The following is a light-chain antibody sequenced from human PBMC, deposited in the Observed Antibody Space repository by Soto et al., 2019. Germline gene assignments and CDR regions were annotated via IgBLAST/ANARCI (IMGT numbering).Light chain of an antibody. CDR2: GAS. CDR3: LQDYNYPCT. Sequence: AIQMTQSPSSLSASVGDRVTITCRASQDIRKDLAWYQQKPGKAPQILIYGASTLQIGVASRFSGSGSATDFTLTISSLQPEDSAAYYCLQDYNYPCTFGQGTKVDIK. J-gene: IGKJ2*02. CDR1: QDIRKD. V-gene: IGKV1-6*01.